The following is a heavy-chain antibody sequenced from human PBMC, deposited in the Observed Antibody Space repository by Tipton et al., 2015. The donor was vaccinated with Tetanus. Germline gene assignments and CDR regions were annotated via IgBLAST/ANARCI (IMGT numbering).Heavy chain of an antibody. V-gene: IGHV1-18*01. CDR2: ITPYNGHT. CDR1: GYSFTSYG. CDR3: ARDLAVAFDR. Sequence: QLVQSGAEVKKPGASVKVSCTANGYSFTSYGISWVRQAPGQGLEWVGWITPYNGHTDLAQKVQGRVTMTTDASLRTAYLELRSLRSDDTAVYYCARDLAVAFDRWGRGILVTVSS. D-gene: IGHD6-19*01. J-gene: IGHJ5*02.